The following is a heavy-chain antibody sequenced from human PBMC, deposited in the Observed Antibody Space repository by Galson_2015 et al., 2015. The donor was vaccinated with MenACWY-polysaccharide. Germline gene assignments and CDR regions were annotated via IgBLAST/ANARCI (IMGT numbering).Heavy chain of an antibody. J-gene: IGHJ6*02. D-gene: IGHD7-27*01. CDR2: IKKDRSEN. CDR3: SRGHLFLGL. Sequence: RPSCAAAAVTFSNRWKTWGRQAPGKGVEWEASIKKDRSENYYEDSVKGRFTISRDKAKDSLYLQMNRLRADDTAVYFRSRGHLFLGLWGQGTTVTVS. V-gene: IGHV3-7*01. CDR1: AVTFSNRW.